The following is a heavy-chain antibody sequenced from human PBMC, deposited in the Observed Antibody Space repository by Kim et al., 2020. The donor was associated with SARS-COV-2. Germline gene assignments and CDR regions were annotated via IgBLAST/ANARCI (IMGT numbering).Heavy chain of an antibody. D-gene: IGHD1-7*01. CDR2: ISWNSGSI. CDR3: AKDMTQGGELIDY. CDR1: GFTFDDYA. Sequence: GGSLRLSCAASGFTFDDYAMHWVRQAPGKGLEWVSGISWNSGSIGYADSVKGRFTISRDNAKNSLYLQMNSLRAEDTALYYCAKDMTQGGELIDYWGQGTLVTVSS. J-gene: IGHJ4*02. V-gene: IGHV3-9*01.